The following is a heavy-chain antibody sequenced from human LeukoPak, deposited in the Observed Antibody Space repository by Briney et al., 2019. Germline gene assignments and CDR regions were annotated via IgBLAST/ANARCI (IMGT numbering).Heavy chain of an antibody. CDR2: ISSGSSHI. CDR1: GFTFSTHS. CDR3: ARDFRTQLDGYSPPYHFDY. Sequence: GGSLRLSCAASGFTFSTHSMSWVRQAPGKGLEWVSSISSGSSHIYYADSMKGRFTISRDNARNSLFLQMNSPRAEDTAEYYRARDFRTQLDGYSPPYHFDYWGQGALVTVSS. V-gene: IGHV3-21*01. J-gene: IGHJ4*02. D-gene: IGHD5-24*01.